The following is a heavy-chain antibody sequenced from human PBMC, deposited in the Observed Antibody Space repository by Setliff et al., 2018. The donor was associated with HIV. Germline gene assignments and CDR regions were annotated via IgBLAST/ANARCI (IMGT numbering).Heavy chain of an antibody. D-gene: IGHD6-6*01. CDR2: IFHSGDT. Sequence: SETLSLTCSVSGVSVGSGDYYWHWIRQHSEKALEWIGYIFHSGDTYYNPSLKSQISMSVDTSKNQFSLELTSLTAADTAVYYCATRPRIAARPFDYWGQGMLVTVSS. CDR1: GVSVGSGDYY. CDR3: ATRPRIAARPFDY. V-gene: IGHV4-31*01. J-gene: IGHJ4*02.